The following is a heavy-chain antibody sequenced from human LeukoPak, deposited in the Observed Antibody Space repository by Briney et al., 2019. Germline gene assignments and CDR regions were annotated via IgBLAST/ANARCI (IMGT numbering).Heavy chain of an antibody. CDR2: INPNSGDT. D-gene: IGHD1-14*01. CDR3: ASSPSYIRY. Sequence: ASVKVSCKVSGYTFTDYYIHWVRQAPGQGLEWMGWINPNSGDTNYAQNFQGRVTMTRDTSISTAYMELSRLTSDDTAVYYCASSPSYIRYWGQGTLVTVSS. CDR1: GYTFTDYY. J-gene: IGHJ4*02. V-gene: IGHV1-2*02.